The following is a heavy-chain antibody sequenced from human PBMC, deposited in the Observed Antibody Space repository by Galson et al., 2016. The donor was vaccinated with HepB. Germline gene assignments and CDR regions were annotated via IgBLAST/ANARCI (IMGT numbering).Heavy chain of an antibody. D-gene: IGHD1-7*01. J-gene: IGHJ4*02. V-gene: IGHV4-39*07. CDR2: SYHSGST. Sequence: LSLTCSVSGGSINSNTHYWAWIRQPPGKGLEWIGSSYHSGSTYYNTSLRGRVTVSVDASKNQLSLTLRSVTAADTARYYCVSYATGHGGTGYWGPGILVTVSS. CDR3: VSYATGHGGTGY. CDR1: GGSINSNTHY.